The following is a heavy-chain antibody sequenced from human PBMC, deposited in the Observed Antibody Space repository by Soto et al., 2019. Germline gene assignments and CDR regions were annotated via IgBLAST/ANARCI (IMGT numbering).Heavy chain of an antibody. V-gene: IGHV3-9*01. J-gene: IGHJ4*02. CDR3: TKGHSSSWSTLDF. Sequence: HPGGSLRLSCVASGFTFDDYAMFWVRQGPGKGLEWVSGINWNGGAKGYADSVKGRFTISRDNANNSLYLQMNSLRPEDTAFYFCTKGHSSSWSTLDFWGQGSLVTVSS. CDR1: GFTFDDYA. CDR2: INWNGGAK. D-gene: IGHD3-22*01.